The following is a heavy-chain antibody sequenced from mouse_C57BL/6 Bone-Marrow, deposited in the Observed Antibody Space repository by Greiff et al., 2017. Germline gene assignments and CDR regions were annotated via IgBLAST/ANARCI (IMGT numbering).Heavy chain of an antibody. Sequence: VQLQQSGPELVKPGASVKISCKASGYTFTDYYMNWVKQSHGKSLEWIGDINPNNGGTSYNQKFKGKATLTVDKYSSTAYMELRSLTSEDSAVYYCAFYYYGRFAYWGQGTLVTVSA. V-gene: IGHV1-26*01. J-gene: IGHJ3*01. CDR1: GYTFTDYY. CDR2: INPNNGGT. D-gene: IGHD1-1*01. CDR3: AFYYYGRFAY.